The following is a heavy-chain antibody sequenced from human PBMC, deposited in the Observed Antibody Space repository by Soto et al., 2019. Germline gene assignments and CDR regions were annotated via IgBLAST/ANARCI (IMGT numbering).Heavy chain of an antibody. J-gene: IGHJ5*02. Sequence: QVQLVQSGGEVKRPGASVKVSCKTSGYTFSNYGITWVRQAPGQPLEWLGWISLYSDGTNYAQKFQGRVSMNTATSTTTAYMELRSLRSDDTAVYYCARVVPGAEAWFGPWGQGTLVTVSS. V-gene: IGHV1-18*01. D-gene: IGHD2-2*01. CDR2: ISLYSDGT. CDR1: GYTFSNYG. CDR3: ARVVPGAEAWFGP.